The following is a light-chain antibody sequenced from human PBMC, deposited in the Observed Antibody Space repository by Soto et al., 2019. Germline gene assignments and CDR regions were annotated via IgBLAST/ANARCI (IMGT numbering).Light chain of an antibody. CDR1: QSIRSR. Sequence: DIQMTQSPSTLSASVGDRVTITCRASQSIRSRLAWFQPKPGKAPKVXIYAASSLQSGVPSRFSGSGAGTDFTLTINNLEPEDFAVDYCQVRTNWSIAFGRGTRLEIK. CDR2: AAS. J-gene: IGKJ5*01. CDR3: QVRTNWSIA. V-gene: IGKV1-5*01.